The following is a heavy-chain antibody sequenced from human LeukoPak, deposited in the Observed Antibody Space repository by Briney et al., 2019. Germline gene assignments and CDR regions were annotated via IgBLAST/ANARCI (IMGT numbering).Heavy chain of an antibody. CDR3: TGNYYGSGSYTDFDY. CDR1: GFTFSGSA. D-gene: IGHD3-10*01. J-gene: IGHJ4*02. CDR2: IRSTANGYAT. V-gene: IGHV3-73*01. Sequence: GGSLRLSCAASGFTFSGSALHWVRQASGKGLEWVGRIRSTANGYATAYAASVKGRFTISRDDSKNTAYLQMDSLKTEDTAVYYCTGNYYGSGSYTDFDYWGQGTLVTVSS.